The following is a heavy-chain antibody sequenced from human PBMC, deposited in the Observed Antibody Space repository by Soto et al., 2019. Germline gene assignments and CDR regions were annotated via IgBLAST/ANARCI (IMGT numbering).Heavy chain of an antibody. D-gene: IGHD2-2*01. Sequence: QPGGSLRLSCAASGFTFSSYEMNWVRQAPGKGLEWVSYISSSGSTIYYADSVKGRFTISRDNAKNSLYLQMNSLRAEDTAVYYCASQDGYCSSTSCYTNWFDPWGQGTLVTVSS. CDR1: GFTFSSYE. CDR2: ISSSGSTI. V-gene: IGHV3-48*03. CDR3: ASQDGYCSSTSCYTNWFDP. J-gene: IGHJ5*02.